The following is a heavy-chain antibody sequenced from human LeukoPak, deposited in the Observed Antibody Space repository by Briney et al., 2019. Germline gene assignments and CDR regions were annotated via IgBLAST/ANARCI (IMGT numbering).Heavy chain of an antibody. CDR3: ARGNSNYFHYYYMDV. CDR2: INSDGDST. J-gene: IGHJ6*03. CDR1: GFTFSRYD. V-gene: IGHV3-64*01. Sequence: GGSLRLSCAASGFTFSRYDMHWVRQAPGKGLEYVSTINSDGDSTYYANSVKGRFTMSRDNSKNTLYLQMGSLRPEDMAVYYCARGNSNYFHYYYMDVWGKGTTVSVS. D-gene: IGHD4-11*01.